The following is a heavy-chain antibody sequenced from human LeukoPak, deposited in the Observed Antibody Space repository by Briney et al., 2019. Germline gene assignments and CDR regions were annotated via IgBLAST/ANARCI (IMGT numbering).Heavy chain of an antibody. J-gene: IGHJ6*03. Sequence: GGSLRLSCAASGFTFSSYWMSWVRQAPGKGLEWVANIKQDGSEKYYVDSVKGRFTISRDNAKNSLYLQMNSLRAEDTAAYYCARDREYSSGWYYYYYYMDVWGKGTTVTISS. CDR3: ARDREYSSGWYYYYYYMDV. CDR2: IKQDGSEK. V-gene: IGHV3-7*01. D-gene: IGHD6-19*01. CDR1: GFTFSSYW.